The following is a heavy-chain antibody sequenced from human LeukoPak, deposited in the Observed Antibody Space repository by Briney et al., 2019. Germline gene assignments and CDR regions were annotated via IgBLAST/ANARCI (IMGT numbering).Heavy chain of an antibody. CDR3: ARDFRYAFDN. CDR1: GFTFSAFA. Sequence: PGGSLRLSCAASGFTFSAFAMTWVRQAPGKGLEWISYIGIDTGRTKYADSVKGRFTISRDKAKNSLYLQMNSLRVEDTAVYYCARDFRYAFDNWGQGTLVTVSS. V-gene: IGHV3-48*01. D-gene: IGHD1-1*01. CDR2: IGIDTGRT. J-gene: IGHJ4*02.